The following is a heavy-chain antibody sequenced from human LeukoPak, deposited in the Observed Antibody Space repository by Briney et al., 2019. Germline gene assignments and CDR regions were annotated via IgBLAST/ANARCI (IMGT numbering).Heavy chain of an antibody. V-gene: IGHV3-7*03. CDR2: IKQDGSEQ. D-gene: IGHD3-22*01. CDR1: GFTWSSYG. Sequence: PEGSLRRSCADSGFTWSSYGMSWVRQAPAKGLEWVANIKQDGSEQYYVDSVKGRFTISRDNSKNTLYLQMNSLRAEDTAVYYRAKLLYYYDSSQPYWGQGTLVTVSS. J-gene: IGHJ4*02. CDR3: AKLLYYYDSSQPY.